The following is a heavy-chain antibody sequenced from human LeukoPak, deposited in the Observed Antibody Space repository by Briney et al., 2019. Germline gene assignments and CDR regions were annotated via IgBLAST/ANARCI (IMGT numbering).Heavy chain of an antibody. J-gene: IGHJ3*02. D-gene: IGHD3-22*01. CDR2: ISSSGSTI. CDR1: GFTFSSYE. V-gene: IGHV3-48*03. Sequence: GGSLRLSCAASGFTFSSYEMNWVRQAPGKGLEWVSYISSSGSTIYYADSVKGRFTISRDNAKNSLYLQMNSLRAEDTAVYYCARVSSGYYYDAFDIWGRGTMVTVSS. CDR3: ARVSSGYYYDAFDI.